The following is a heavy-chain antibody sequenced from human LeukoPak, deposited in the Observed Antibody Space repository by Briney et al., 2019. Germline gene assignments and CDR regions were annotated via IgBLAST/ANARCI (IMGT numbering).Heavy chain of an antibody. CDR1: GYTLTELS. CDR2: FDPEDGET. D-gene: IGHD2-21*01. CDR3: ATFPGKVKVEYFDL. Sequence: GASVKVSCKVSGYTLTELSMHWVRQTPGKGLEWMGGFDPEDGETIYAQKFQGRVTMTEDTSTDTAYMELSSLRSEDTAVYYCATFPGKVKVEYFDLWGRGTLVTVSS. V-gene: IGHV1-24*01. J-gene: IGHJ2*01.